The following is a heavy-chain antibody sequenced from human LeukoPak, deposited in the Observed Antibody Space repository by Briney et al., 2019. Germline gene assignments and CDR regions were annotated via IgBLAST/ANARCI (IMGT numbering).Heavy chain of an antibody. J-gene: IGHJ4*02. Sequence: SETLSLTCAVYGGSFSVYYWSWIRQPPGKGLEWIGEINHSGSTNYNPSLKSRVTISVDTSKNQFSLKLSSVTAADTAVYYCARGVRYSYGLWGQGTLVTVSS. D-gene: IGHD5-18*01. CDR2: INHSGST. CDR3: ARGVRYSYGL. V-gene: IGHV4-34*01. CDR1: GGSFSVYY.